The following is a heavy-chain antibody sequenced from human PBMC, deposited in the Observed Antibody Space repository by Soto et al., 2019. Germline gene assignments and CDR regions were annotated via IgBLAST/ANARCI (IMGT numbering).Heavy chain of an antibody. V-gene: IGHV3-48*01. J-gene: IGHJ4*02. Sequence: EVQLVESGGGLVQPGGSLRLSCAASGFTFSSYSMNWVRQAPGKGLEWVSYISSSSSTIYYADSVKGRCTISRDNAKNARYLQMNSLRAEDTAVYYCARSLACCYGSGSKSYYFGYWGQGTLVTVSS. CDR3: ARSLACCYGSGSKSYYFGY. CDR1: GFTFSSYS. D-gene: IGHD3-10*01. CDR2: ISSSSSTI.